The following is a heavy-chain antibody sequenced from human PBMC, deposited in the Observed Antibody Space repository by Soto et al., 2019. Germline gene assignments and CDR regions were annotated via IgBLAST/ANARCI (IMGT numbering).Heavy chain of an antibody. V-gene: IGHV1-8*01. CDR1: GYTFTSYD. D-gene: IGHD3-10*01. J-gene: IGHJ6*02. CDR2: MNPSSGNT. Sequence: ASVKVSCKASGYTFTSYDINWVRQATGQGLEWMGWMNPSSGNTCYAQKFQDRVTMTRTTSISTAYMKLSSLRSEYTAVYYCARGFPGRPGPYYYGMDVWGRGTTITVSS. CDR3: ARGFPGRPGPYYYGMDV.